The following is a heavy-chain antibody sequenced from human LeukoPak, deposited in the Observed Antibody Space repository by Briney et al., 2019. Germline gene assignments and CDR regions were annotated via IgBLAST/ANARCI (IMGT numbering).Heavy chain of an antibody. V-gene: IGHV1-8*01. CDR3: ARGAPGSYCSGGSCPYFDY. J-gene: IGHJ4*02. Sequence: ASVKVSCKASGYTFTCYGINWVRQATGQGLEWMGWMNPNSGNTGYAQKFQGRVTMTRNTSITTAYMELSSLRSEDTAVFYCARGAPGSYCSGGSCPYFDYWGQGTLVTVSS. D-gene: IGHD2-15*01. CDR2: MNPNSGNT. CDR1: GYTFTCYG.